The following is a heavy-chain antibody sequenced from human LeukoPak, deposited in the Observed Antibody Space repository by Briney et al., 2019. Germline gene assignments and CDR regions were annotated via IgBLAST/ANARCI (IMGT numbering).Heavy chain of an antibody. V-gene: IGHV4-34*01. CDR3: AGRMTTVPGRAFDI. CDR2: INHSGST. J-gene: IGHJ3*02. Sequence: SETLSLTCAVYGGSFSGYYWSWIRQPPGKGLEWIGEINHSGSTNYNPSLKSRVTISVDTSKNQFSLKLSSVTAADTAVYYCAGRMTTVPGRAFDIWGQGTMVTVSS. CDR1: GGSFSGYY. D-gene: IGHD4-17*01.